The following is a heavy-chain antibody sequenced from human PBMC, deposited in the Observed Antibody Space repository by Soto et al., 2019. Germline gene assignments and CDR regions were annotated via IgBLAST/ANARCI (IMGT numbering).Heavy chain of an antibody. V-gene: IGHV1-46*01. Sequence: ASGKVSCKASGYTFTSYYMHWVRQAPGQGLEWMGIINPSGGSTSYAQKFQGRVTMTRDTSTSTVHMELSSLRSEDTAVYYCAREVVEGAAVYSMDVWGQGTTVSVP. CDR1: GYTFTSYY. CDR3: AREVVEGAAVYSMDV. J-gene: IGHJ6*02. D-gene: IGHD2-2*01. CDR2: INPSGGST.